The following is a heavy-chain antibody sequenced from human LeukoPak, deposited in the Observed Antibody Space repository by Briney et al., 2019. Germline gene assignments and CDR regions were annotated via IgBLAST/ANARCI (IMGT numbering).Heavy chain of an antibody. D-gene: IGHD5-24*01. Sequence: PGGSLRLSCAASGFTFSSYSMNWVRQAPGKGLEWVSSISSSSSYIYHADSVKGRFTISRDNAKNSLYLQMNSLRAEDTAVYYCARDLDLGVTRWLEPEFDYWGQGTLVTVSS. CDR3: ARDLDLGVTRWLEPEFDY. J-gene: IGHJ4*02. CDR2: ISSSSSYI. V-gene: IGHV3-21*01. CDR1: GFTFSSYS.